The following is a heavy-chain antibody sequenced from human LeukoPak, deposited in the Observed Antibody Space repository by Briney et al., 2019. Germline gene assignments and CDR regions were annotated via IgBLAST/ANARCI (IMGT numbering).Heavy chain of an antibody. CDR3: ASVPGSTTSVDY. Sequence: SETLSLTCAVSGGSFSGYYWSWICQPPGKGLEWIGEINHSGSTNYNPSLKSRVTISVDTSKNQFSLKLSSVTAADTAVYYCASVPGSTTSVDYWGQGTLVTVSS. J-gene: IGHJ4*02. V-gene: IGHV4-34*01. D-gene: IGHD5/OR15-5a*01. CDR2: INHSGST. CDR1: GGSFSGYY.